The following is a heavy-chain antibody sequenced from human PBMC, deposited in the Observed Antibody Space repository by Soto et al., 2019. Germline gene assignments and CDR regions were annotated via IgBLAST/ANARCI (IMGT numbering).Heavy chain of an antibody. V-gene: IGHV4-59*01. J-gene: IGHJ3*02. Sequence: SETLSLTCTVSGVSISSFFWTWIRQPPGKGLEWIGYIYSSGSSGSTNYSPSLKSRVTIAADTSKSQFSLRLSSVTAADTAVYYCERVNKLAPKRNAFDIWGQGIMVTVSS. D-gene: IGHD1-7*01. CDR1: GVSISSFF. CDR2: IYSSGSSGST. CDR3: ERVNKLAPKRNAFDI.